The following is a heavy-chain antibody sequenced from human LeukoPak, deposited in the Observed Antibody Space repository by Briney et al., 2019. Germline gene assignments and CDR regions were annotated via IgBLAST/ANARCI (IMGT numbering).Heavy chain of an antibody. CDR3: VRDIKPRYLDH. J-gene: IGHJ4*01. CDR2: IWYDGSNE. CDR1: EFTFRSHG. V-gene: IGHV3-33*01. D-gene: IGHD1-14*01. Sequence: GRSLRLSCAASEFTFRSHGMHWVRQAPGKGLEWAAVIWYDGSNEYYADSVKSRFTISRDNSKNMLYLQMDSLRGEDTAVYYCVRDIKPRYLDHWGQGTLVIVSS.